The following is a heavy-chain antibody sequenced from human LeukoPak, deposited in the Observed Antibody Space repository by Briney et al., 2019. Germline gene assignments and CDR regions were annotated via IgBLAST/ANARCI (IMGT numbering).Heavy chain of an antibody. V-gene: IGHV4-38-2*02. J-gene: IGHJ6*03. Sequence: SETLSLTCTVSGYSISSGYYWGWIRQPPGKGLEWIGSIYHSGSTYYNPSLKSRVTISVDTSKNQFSLKLSSVTAADTAVYYCARGRWVTTYYYYYYMDVWGKGTTVTVSS. D-gene: IGHD4-17*01. CDR1: GYSISSGYY. CDR3: ARGRWVTTYYYYYYMDV. CDR2: IYHSGST.